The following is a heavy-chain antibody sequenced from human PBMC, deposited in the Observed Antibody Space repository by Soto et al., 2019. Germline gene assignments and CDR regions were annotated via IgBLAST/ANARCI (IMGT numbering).Heavy chain of an antibody. J-gene: IGHJ4*02. D-gene: IGHD5-18*01. CDR1: GFTFSDYG. Sequence: QVQLVESGGGVVQPGRSLRLSCAASGFTFSDYGMQWVRQAPGKGLEGVAVIWYDGSYKYYEASVKGRFTISRDNSKNTLDLQMHGLRAEDMAVYYCARGRGSRDGEIEHWGQGTLVTVSS. CDR2: IWYDGSYK. CDR3: ARGRGSRDGEIEH. V-gene: IGHV3-33*01.